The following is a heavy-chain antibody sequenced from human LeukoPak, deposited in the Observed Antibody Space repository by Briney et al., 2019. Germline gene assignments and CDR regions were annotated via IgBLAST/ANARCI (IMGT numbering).Heavy chain of an antibody. J-gene: IGHJ6*02. D-gene: IGHD6-6*01. CDR2: IIPILGIA. Sequence: SVKVSCKASGGTFSSYAISWVRQAPGQGLEWMGRIIPILGIANYAQKFQGRVTITADKSTSTAYMELSSLRTEDTAVYYCAREIVPDLAYYYYGMDVWGQGTTVTVSS. CDR3: AREIVPDLAYYYYGMDV. V-gene: IGHV1-69*04. CDR1: GGTFSSYA.